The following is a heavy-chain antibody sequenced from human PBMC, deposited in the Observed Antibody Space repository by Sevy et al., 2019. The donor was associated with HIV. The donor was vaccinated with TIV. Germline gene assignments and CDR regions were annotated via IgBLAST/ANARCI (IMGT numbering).Heavy chain of an antibody. D-gene: IGHD3-3*01. CDR2: ISSSGSTI. J-gene: IGHJ6*02. Sequence: GGSLRLSCAASGFTFSDYYMSWIRQAPGKGLEWVSYISSSGSTIYYADSVKGRFTISRENAKNSLYLQMNSLRAEDTAVYYCARCITIFGVVICYYYYGMDVWGQGTTVTVSS. CDR1: GFTFSDYY. V-gene: IGHV3-11*01. CDR3: ARCITIFGVVICYYYYGMDV.